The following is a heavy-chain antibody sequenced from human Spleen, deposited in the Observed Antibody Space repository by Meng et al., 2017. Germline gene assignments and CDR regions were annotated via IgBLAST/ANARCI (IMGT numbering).Heavy chain of an antibody. CDR2: IKSKTDGGTT. D-gene: IGHD6-19*01. CDR1: GFTFSNTW. J-gene: IGHJ6*02. Sequence: GGSLRLSCAASGFTFSNTWMSWVRQAPGKGLEWVGRIKSKTDGGTTDYAAPVKGRFTISRDDSKNTLYLQMNSLKTEDTAVYYCTTDSPYSSGWYLYYYYYYGMDVWGQGTTVTVSS. CDR3: TTDSPYSSGWYLYYYYYYGMDV. V-gene: IGHV3-15*01.